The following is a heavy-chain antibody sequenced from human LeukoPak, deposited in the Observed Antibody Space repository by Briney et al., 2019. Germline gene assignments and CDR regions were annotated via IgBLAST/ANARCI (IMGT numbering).Heavy chain of an antibody. CDR2: ISYDGSNK. D-gene: IGHD3-22*01. V-gene: IGHV3-30*03. CDR1: RFTFSNYG. J-gene: IGHJ6*02. CDR3: ARDAEVYDSSGYYLYYYGMDV. Sequence: GGSLRLSCAASRFTFSNYGVNWVRQAPGKGLEWVAVISYDGSNKYYADSVKGRFTISRDNSKNTLYLQMNSLRAEDTAVYYCARDAEVYDSSGYYLYYYGMDVWGQGTTVTVSS.